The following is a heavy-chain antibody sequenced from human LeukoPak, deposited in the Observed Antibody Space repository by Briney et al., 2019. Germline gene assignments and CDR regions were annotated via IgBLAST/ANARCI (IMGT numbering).Heavy chain of an antibody. D-gene: IGHD5-18*01. CDR1: GFTFSNYA. CDR2: ISGSGGST. J-gene: IGHJ5*02. Sequence: GGSLRLSCAASGFTFSNYAMSWVRQAPGKGLEWVSAISGSGGSTYYADSVKGRFTISRDKSRDTLYLQMNSLRVEDTALYYCAKDFRIRGYTYVTNWFDPWGQGTLVTVSS. CDR3: AKDFRIRGYTYVTNWFDP. V-gene: IGHV3-23*01.